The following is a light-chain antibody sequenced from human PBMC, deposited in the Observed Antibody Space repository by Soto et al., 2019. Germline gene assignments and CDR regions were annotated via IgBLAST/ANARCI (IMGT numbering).Light chain of an antibody. J-gene: IGLJ2*01. CDR1: SSDVGGYNE. CDR3: SSHAAGSTLI. CDR2: DVT. Sequence: QSALTQPASVSGSPGHSTTISCTGTSSDVGGYNEVSWYQQRPGKAPKLMIYDVTNRPSGVSNRFSGSKSGNTASLTISGLQAEDEAYYYCSSHAAGSTLIFGGGTKVTVL. V-gene: IGLV2-14*03.